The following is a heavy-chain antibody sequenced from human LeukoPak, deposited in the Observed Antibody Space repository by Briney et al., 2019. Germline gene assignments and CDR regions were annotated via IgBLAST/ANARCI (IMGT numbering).Heavy chain of an antibody. Sequence: GASVNVSCKASGYTFTSYGISWVRQAPGQGLEWMGWISAYNGNTNYAQKLQGRVTMTTDTSTSTAYMELRSLRSDDTAVYYCARLSYGYLFYYYYGMDVWGQGTTVTVSS. CDR3: ARLSYGYLFYYYYGMDV. V-gene: IGHV1-18*01. CDR1: GYTFTSYG. J-gene: IGHJ6*02. CDR2: ISAYNGNT. D-gene: IGHD5-18*01.